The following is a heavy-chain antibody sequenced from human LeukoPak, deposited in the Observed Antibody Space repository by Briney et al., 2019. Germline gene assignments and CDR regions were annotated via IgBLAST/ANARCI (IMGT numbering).Heavy chain of an antibody. Sequence: GGSLRLSCAASGFTFSDYYMSWIRQAPGKGLEWVAFIRYDGSNKYYADSVKGRFTISRDNSKNTLYLQMSSLRAEDTAVYYCAKVLLVGATRGEFDYWGQGTLVTVSS. D-gene: IGHD1-26*01. J-gene: IGHJ4*02. V-gene: IGHV3-30*02. CDR2: IRYDGSNK. CDR3: AKVLLVGATRGEFDY. CDR1: GFTFSDYY.